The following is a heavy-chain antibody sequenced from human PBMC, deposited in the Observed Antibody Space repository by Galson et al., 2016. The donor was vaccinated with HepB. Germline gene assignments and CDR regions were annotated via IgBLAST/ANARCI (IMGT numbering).Heavy chain of an antibody. V-gene: IGHV3-48*03. CDR3: ARVRWLEPLDY. D-gene: IGHD6-19*01. Sequence: LRLSCAASGFTFTTYEMTWVRQAPGKGLEWTSSISSYGSTIYYADSVKGRFTISRDNAENSLSLQMNSLRAEDTAVYYCARVRWLEPLDYWGQGTLVTVSS. CDR2: ISSYGSTI. CDR1: GFTFTTYE. J-gene: IGHJ4*02.